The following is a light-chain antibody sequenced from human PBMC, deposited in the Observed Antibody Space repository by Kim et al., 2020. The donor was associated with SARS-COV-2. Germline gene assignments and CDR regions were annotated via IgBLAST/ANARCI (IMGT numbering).Light chain of an antibody. CDR2: YDS. CDR1: NIGKKS. V-gene: IGLV3-21*04. J-gene: IGLJ2*01. Sequence: PGETARLTCGGNNIGKKSVSWYQQKPGQAPVLVISYDSDRPSGIPERFSGSNSGNTATLIISRVEAGDEADYYCHLWDSSSDHVVFGGGTQLTVL. CDR3: HLWDSSSDHVV.